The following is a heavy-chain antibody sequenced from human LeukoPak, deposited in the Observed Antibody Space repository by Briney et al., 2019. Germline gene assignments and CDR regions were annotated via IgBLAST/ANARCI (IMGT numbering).Heavy chain of an antibody. J-gene: IGHJ6*02. CDR2: ISYDGGDK. D-gene: IGHD5-12*01. Sequence: GRSLRLSCAASGFTFSTYAMHCVRQAPGKGLEWVAVISYDGGDKYYADSVKGRFTISRDNSKNTLYLQMNSLRAEDTAVFYCARDSATYYYSYAMDVWGQGTTVTVSS. CDR3: ARDSATYYYSYAMDV. CDR1: GFTFSTYA. V-gene: IGHV3-30-3*01.